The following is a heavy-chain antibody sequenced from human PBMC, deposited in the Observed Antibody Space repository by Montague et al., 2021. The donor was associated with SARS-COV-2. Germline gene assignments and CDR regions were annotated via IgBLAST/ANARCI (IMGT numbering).Heavy chain of an antibody. V-gene: IGHV3-53*01. D-gene: IGHD6-6*01. J-gene: IGHJ3*02. CDR3: ARDAEGIAARRSDAFDI. Sequence: SLRLSCAASGFTVSSNYMSWVRQAPGKGLEWVSVIYSGGSTYYADSVKGRFTISRDNSKNTLYLPMNSLRAEDTAVYYCARDAEGIAARRSDAFDIWGQGTMVTVSS. CDR1: GFTVSSNY. CDR2: IYSGGST.